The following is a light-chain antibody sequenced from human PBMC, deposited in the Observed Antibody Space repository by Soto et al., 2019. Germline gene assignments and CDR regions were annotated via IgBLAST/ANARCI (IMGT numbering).Light chain of an antibody. Sequence: ERVRTQTQDTLSLPTGQRATLSCRASQSARISLGWYQQKPGQAPRLLIYDVSTRATGVPARFSGSGSGTEFTLTISSPQSEDFAVYYCQQYNNWLPPFGHGTLLEIK. CDR3: QQYNNWLPP. CDR2: DVS. V-gene: IGKV3-15*01. J-gene: IGKJ5*01. CDR1: QSARIS.